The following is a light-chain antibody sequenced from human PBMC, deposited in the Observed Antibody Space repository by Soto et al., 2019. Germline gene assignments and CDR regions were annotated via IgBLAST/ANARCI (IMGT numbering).Light chain of an antibody. Sequence: QMTQSPSFLSASAGDRVTIFCRASQSISNFLHWYQQKPGKAPKLLIYAASKLESGVPPRFGGSGSGTDFTLTISSLQPEDFATYYCQQSYRTPYTFGQGTKLETK. CDR2: AAS. V-gene: IGKV1-39*01. CDR3: QQSYRTPYT. J-gene: IGKJ2*01. CDR1: QSISNF.